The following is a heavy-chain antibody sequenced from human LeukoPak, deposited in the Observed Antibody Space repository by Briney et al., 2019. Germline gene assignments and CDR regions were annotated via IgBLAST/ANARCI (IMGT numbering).Heavy chain of an antibody. V-gene: IGHV4-38-2*02. CDR1: GYSISSGYY. D-gene: IGHD3-16*02. CDR3: ARVLKWATPRYDY. J-gene: IGHJ4*02. Sequence: SETLSLICTVSGYSISSGYYWGWVRQSPGKGLEWIGTVYHSGSTYYNPSLKSRVTISVDTSKNQFSLKLSSVTAADTAVYYCARVLKWATPRYDYWGQGTLVTVSS. CDR2: VYHSGST.